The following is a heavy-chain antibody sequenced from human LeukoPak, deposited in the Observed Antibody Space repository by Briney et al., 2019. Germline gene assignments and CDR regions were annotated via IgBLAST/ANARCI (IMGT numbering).Heavy chain of an antibody. V-gene: IGHV3-33*06. Sequence: GGSLRLSCAASGFTFSSYGMHWLRQAPGKGLEWVAVIWYDGSNKYYADSVKGRFTISRDNSKNTLYLQMNSLIAEDTAVYYCAKAEGVGATIDAFDIWGQGTMVTVSS. J-gene: IGHJ3*02. CDR2: IWYDGSNK. CDR3: AKAEGVGATIDAFDI. D-gene: IGHD1-26*01. CDR1: GFTFSSYG.